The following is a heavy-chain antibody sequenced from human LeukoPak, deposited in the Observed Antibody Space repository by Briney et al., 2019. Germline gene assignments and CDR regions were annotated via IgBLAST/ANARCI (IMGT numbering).Heavy chain of an antibody. CDR3: TRYKGQYSGYEGFDY. CDR1: GFTFGDYA. Sequence: GGSLRLSCTASGFTFGDYAMSWVRQAPGKGLEWVGFIRSKAYGGTTEYAASVKSRFTISRDDSKSIAYLQMNSLKTEDTAVYYCTRYKGQYSGYEGFDYWGQGTLVTVSS. J-gene: IGHJ4*02. V-gene: IGHV3-49*04. D-gene: IGHD5-12*01. CDR2: IRSKAYGGTT.